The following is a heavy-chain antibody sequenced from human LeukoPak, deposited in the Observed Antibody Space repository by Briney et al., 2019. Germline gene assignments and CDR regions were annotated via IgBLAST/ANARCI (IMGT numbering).Heavy chain of an antibody. CDR2: INPNSGGT. CDR3: ARGPSINNYFDY. V-gene: IGHV1-2*02. Sequence: ASVKVSCKASGYTFTDYYMHWLRQAPGQGVEWMGWINPNSGGTNYAQKFQGRVTMTRDTSISTAYMELSRLRSDDTAVYYCARGPSINNYFDYWGQGALVTVSS. D-gene: IGHD2/OR15-2a*01. J-gene: IGHJ4*02. CDR1: GYTFTDYY.